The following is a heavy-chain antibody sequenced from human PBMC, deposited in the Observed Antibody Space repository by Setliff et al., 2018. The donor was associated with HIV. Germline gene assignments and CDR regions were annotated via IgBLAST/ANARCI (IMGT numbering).Heavy chain of an antibody. Sequence: LRLSCAASGFTFSSYAMCWVRQAPGKGLEWVSTIYSDGTTYHADSVKGRFTISRDDAKNSLYLQMNSLRAEDAAVYYCAKWRWQQSEFDYWGQGTLVTVSS. CDR2: IYSDGTT. CDR3: AKWRWQQSEFDY. J-gene: IGHJ4*02. CDR1: GFTFSSYA. V-gene: IGHV3-23*05. D-gene: IGHD3-3*01.